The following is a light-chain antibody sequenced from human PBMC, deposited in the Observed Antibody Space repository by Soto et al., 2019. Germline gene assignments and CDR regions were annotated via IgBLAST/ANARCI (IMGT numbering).Light chain of an antibody. CDR3: QHYNSYSAA. V-gene: IGKV1-5*03. Sequence: DIQMTQSPSTLSGSVGDRVTITCRASQTISSWLAWYQQKPGKAPKLLLYKASTLKSGVPSRFSGSGSGTEFTLPSSSLQPDDFETYYCQHYNSYSAAFGQGTKVDLK. J-gene: IGKJ1*01. CDR1: QTISSW. CDR2: KAS.